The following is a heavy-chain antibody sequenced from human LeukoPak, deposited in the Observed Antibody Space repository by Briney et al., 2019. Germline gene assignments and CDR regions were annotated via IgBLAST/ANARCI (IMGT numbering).Heavy chain of an antibody. CDR1: GFTFSSYA. Sequence: GGSLRLSCAASGFTFSSYAMSWVRQAPGKGLEWVSAMCGSGGSTYYADSVKGRFTISRDNSKNTLYLQMNSLRAEDTAVYYCAKDRIVVVVAAGSFDYWGQGTLVTVSS. CDR2: MCGSGGST. J-gene: IGHJ4*02. V-gene: IGHV3-23*01. D-gene: IGHD2-15*01. CDR3: AKDRIVVVVAAGSFDY.